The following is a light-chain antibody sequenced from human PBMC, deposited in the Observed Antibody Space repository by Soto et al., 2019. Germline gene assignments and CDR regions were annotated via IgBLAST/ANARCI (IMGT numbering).Light chain of an antibody. CDR2: GAS. CDR3: GSDEWT. Sequence: EIVLTQSPATLSLSPGERATLSCRASQSIRSPFLAWYQQKPGQAPRLFIHGASSRATGIPDRFSGSGSGTDFTITISRLEPEDFAVYYCGSDEWTFGQGTKVE. V-gene: IGKV3-20*01. CDR1: QSIRSPF. J-gene: IGKJ1*01.